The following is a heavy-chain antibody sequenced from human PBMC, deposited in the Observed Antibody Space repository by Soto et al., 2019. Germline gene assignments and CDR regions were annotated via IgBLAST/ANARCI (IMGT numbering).Heavy chain of an antibody. D-gene: IGHD3-9*01. CDR1: GFTFDDYA. Sequence: GGSLRLSCAASGFTFDDYAMHWVRQAPGKGLEWVSGISWNSGSIGYADSVKGRFTISRDNAKNSLYLQMNSLRAEDTALYYCAKDSRLRYYDILTGHFDYWGQGTLVTVSS. J-gene: IGHJ4*02. V-gene: IGHV3-9*01. CDR3: AKDSRLRYYDILTGHFDY. CDR2: ISWNSGSI.